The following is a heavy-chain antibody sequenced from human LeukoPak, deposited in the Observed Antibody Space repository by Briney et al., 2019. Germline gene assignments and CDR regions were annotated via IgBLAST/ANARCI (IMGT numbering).Heavy chain of an antibody. CDR1: GFTFSSYS. D-gene: IGHD3-3*01. Sequence: GGSLRLSCAASGFTFSSYSMNWVRQAPGKGLEWVSSISSSSSYIYYADSVKGRFTISRDNAKNSLYLQMNSLRAEDTAVYYCTSGYYDFWSGYYQPYYYYYMDVWGKGTTVTVSS. V-gene: IGHV3-21*01. CDR2: ISSSSSYI. CDR3: TSGYYDFWSGYYQPYYYYYMDV. J-gene: IGHJ6*03.